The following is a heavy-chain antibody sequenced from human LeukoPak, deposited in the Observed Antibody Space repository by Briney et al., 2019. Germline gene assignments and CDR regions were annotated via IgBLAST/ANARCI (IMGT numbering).Heavy chain of an antibody. D-gene: IGHD2-8*02. Sequence: GGSLRLSCAASGITVSSNAMTWVRQAPGEGLEWVAGIAVGNDNTFYTESLKGRFTISRDNSKNTVFLEMNNLRAEDTAVYYCAEYLTGTWSYIDCWGQGTLVTVSS. CDR2: IAVGNDNT. CDR3: AEYLTGTWSYIDC. CDR1: GITVSSNA. J-gene: IGHJ4*02. V-gene: IGHV3-23*01.